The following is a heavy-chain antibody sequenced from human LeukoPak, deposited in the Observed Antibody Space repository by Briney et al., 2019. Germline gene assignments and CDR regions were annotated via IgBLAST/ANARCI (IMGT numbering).Heavy chain of an antibody. CDR3: ARHNSMPYYYDSSGYYSD. V-gene: IGHV4-59*08. CDR2: IYYSGST. J-gene: IGHJ3*01. CDR1: GGSISSYY. Sequence: SETLSLTCTVSGGSISSYYWSWIRQPPGKGLEWIGYIYYSGSTNYNPSLKNRVTISVDTSKNQFSLKLSSVTAADTAVYYCARHNSMPYYYDSSGYYSDWGQGTMVTVSS. D-gene: IGHD3-22*01.